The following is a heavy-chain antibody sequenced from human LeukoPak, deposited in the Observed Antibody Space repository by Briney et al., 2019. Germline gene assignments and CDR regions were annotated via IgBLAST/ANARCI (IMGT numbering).Heavy chain of an antibody. CDR1: GFTFSSYG. Sequence: PGGSLRLSCAASGFTFSSYGMHWVRQAPGKGLEWVAVIWYDGSNKYYADSVKGRFTISRDNSKNTLYLQMNSLRAEDTAVYYCARDGVGATETSVMLSSRFDYWGQGTLVTVSS. V-gene: IGHV3-33*01. D-gene: IGHD1-26*01. CDR2: IWYDGSNK. J-gene: IGHJ4*02. CDR3: ARDGVGATETSVMLSSRFDY.